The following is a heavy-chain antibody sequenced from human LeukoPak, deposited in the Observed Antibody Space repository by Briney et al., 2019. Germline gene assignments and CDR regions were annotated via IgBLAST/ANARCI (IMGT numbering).Heavy chain of an antibody. J-gene: IGHJ4*02. CDR2: IKSDGSST. CDR1: GFTFSNYW. V-gene: IGHV3-74*01. Sequence: GGSLRLSCAASGFTFSNYWMHWVRQAPGKGLVLVSRIKSDGSSTNYADSVKGRFTISRDNAKDTLYLQMNSLRAEDTAVYYCARDLDYDSFWGQGTLVTVSS. D-gene: IGHD3-22*01. CDR3: ARDLDYDSF.